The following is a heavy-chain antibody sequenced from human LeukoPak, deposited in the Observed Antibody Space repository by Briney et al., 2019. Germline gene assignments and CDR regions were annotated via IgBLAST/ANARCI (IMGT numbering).Heavy chain of an antibody. D-gene: IGHD2-15*01. V-gene: IGHV4-59*01. J-gene: IGHJ6*03. CDR3: ARGGVAATDYYYMDV. CDR2: IYYSGST. Sequence: SETLSLTCTVSGGSISSYYWSWIRQPPGKGLEWIGYIYYSGSTNYNPSLKSRVTISVDTSKNQFSLKLSSVTAADTAVYYCARGGVAATDYYYMDVWGKGTTVTVSS. CDR1: GGSISSYY.